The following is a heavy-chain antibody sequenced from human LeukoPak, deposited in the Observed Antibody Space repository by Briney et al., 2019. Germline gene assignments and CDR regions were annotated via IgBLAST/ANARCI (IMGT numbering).Heavy chain of an antibody. Sequence: ASVKVSCKATGYTFTSYDFNWVRPATGQGLQWMGWMNPNSGNSGYVQKFQGRVTMTRNTSISTAYMELSRLRSEDTAVYYCARSDQGVVPAAILYFYYYMDVWGKGTTVTVSS. CDR2: MNPNSGNS. CDR3: ARSDQGVVPAAILYFYYYMDV. J-gene: IGHJ6*03. CDR1: GYTFTSYD. V-gene: IGHV1-8*01. D-gene: IGHD2-2*02.